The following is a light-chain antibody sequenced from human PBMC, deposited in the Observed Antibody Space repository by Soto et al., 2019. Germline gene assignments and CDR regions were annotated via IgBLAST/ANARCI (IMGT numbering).Light chain of an antibody. J-gene: IGKJ5*01. CDR1: QYIGST. Sequence: IFFTHSPATLSVSPGDRATLSCRASQYIGSTIAWYQQRSGQAPRLLIFDASIRLPTVPARFSGSVSGTDCTLTISRLEPEDFAVYYCQLYSRSPRQITFGQGTRLEIK. V-gene: IGKV3-20*01. CDR3: QLYSRSPRQIT. CDR2: DAS.